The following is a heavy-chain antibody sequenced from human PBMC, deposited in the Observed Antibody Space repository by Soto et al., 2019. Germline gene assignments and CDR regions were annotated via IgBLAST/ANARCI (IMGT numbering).Heavy chain of an antibody. CDR3: ARVATILSDYYYYMDV. CDR2: ISSSSSTI. V-gene: IGHV3-48*01. D-gene: IGHD5-12*01. CDR1: GFTFSSYS. Sequence: GGSLRLSCAASGFTFSSYSMNWVRQAPGKGLEWVSYISSSSSTIYYADSVKGRFTISRDNAKNSLYLQMNSLRAEDTAVYYCARVATILSDYYYYMDVWGKGTTVTVSS. J-gene: IGHJ6*03.